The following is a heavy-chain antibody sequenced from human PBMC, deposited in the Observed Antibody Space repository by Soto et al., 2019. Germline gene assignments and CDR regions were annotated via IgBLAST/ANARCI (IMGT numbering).Heavy chain of an antibody. J-gene: IGHJ4*02. D-gene: IGHD3-10*01. Sequence: QVQLVQSGAEVEKPGASVKVSCKTSGYFFTSHYIHWVRLDPGRGLEWMGRINPNNGDTNSPQKFQGRVTMTSDTSISTAYMEMSGLRSDDTALFYCAREVTYGGGSFSLGLWGQGTLVTVSS. V-gene: IGHV1-2*06. CDR3: AREVTYGGGSFSLGL. CDR2: INPNNGDT. CDR1: GYFFTSHY.